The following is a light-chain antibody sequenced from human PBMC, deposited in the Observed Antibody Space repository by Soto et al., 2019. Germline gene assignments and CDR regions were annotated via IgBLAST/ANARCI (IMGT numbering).Light chain of an antibody. Sequence: QCALTQPPSASGSPGQSVTISCTGTSSDVGGYNYVSWHQQHPGKAPRLMIYEVSKRPSGVPDRFSGSKSGNTASLTVSGLQAEDEADYYCISYAGSNSFVFGTGTKLTVL. V-gene: IGLV2-8*01. CDR3: ISYAGSNSFV. J-gene: IGLJ1*01. CDR2: EVS. CDR1: SSDVGGYNY.